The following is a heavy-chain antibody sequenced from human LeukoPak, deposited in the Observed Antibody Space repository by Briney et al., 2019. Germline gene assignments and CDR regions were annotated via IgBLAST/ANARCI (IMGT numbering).Heavy chain of an antibody. J-gene: IGHJ4*02. Sequence: SSETLSLTCTVSGGSISSYYWSWIRQPQGRGWGGFGYIYYSGSTNYNPSLKSRVTISVDTSKNQFSLKLSSVTAADTAVYYCARGGVTKYYFDYWGQGTLVTVSS. CDR1: GGSISSYY. CDR3: ARGGVTKYYFDY. V-gene: IGHV4-59*08. D-gene: IGHD3-3*01. CDR2: IYYSGST.